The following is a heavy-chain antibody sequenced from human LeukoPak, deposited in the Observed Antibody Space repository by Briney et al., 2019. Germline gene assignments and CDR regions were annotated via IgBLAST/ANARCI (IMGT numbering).Heavy chain of an antibody. CDR1: GYSISSGYY. CDR3: ARFGYYYEISAYEKYFFDY. J-gene: IGHJ4*02. V-gene: IGHV4-38-2*01. Sequence: PSGTLSLTCAVSGYSISSGYYWGWIRQPPGKGLEWIGSIYHSGSTYYNLSLKSRVTISVDTSKNQFSLKLSSVTAADTAVYYCARFGYYYEISAYEKYFFDYWGQGTLVTVSS. D-gene: IGHD3-22*01. CDR2: IYHSGST.